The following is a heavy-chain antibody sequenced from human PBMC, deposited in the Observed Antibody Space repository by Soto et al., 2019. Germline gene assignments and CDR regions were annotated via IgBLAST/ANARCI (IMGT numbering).Heavy chain of an antibody. CDR3: AKGRHFWSGYCDF. Sequence: GGSLRLSCAASGFTFDDSAMHWVRQAPGKGLEWVSGISWNSGSIGYADSVKGRFTISRDNAKNSLYLQMNSLRAEDTALYYCAKGRHFWSGYCDFWGQGTLVTVSS. CDR2: ISWNSGSI. CDR1: GFTFDDSA. D-gene: IGHD3-3*02. V-gene: IGHV3-9*01. J-gene: IGHJ4*02.